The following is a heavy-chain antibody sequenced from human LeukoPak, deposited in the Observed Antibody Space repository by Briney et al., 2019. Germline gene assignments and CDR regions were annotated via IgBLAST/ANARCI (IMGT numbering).Heavy chain of an antibody. CDR2: IYYNGST. V-gene: IGHV4-59*01. CDR1: GGSISYYY. Sequence: SETLSLTCTVSGGSISYYYWSWIRQSPGKGLEWIGYIYYNGSTNHNPSLKGRVTISVDMSKNQFSLKVTSVTAADTAIYYCARKGGHFDYWGQGTLVTVSS. D-gene: IGHD2-15*01. J-gene: IGHJ4*02. CDR3: ARKGGHFDY.